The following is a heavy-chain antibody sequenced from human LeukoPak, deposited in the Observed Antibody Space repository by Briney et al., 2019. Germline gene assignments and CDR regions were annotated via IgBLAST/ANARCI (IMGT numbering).Heavy chain of an antibody. CDR2: INHSGST. J-gene: IGHJ4*02. V-gene: IGHV4-34*01. CDR1: GGSFSGYY. Sequence: PSETLSLTCAVYGGSFSGYYWSWIRQPPGKGLEWIGEINHSGSTNYNPSLKSRVTIPVDTSKNQFSLKLSSVTAADTAVYYCARAKVVPAASLMDYWGQGTLVTVSS. CDR3: ARAKVVPAASLMDY. D-gene: IGHD2-2*01.